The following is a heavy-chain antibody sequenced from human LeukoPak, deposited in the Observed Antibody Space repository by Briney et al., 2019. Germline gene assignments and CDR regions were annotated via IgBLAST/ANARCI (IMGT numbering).Heavy chain of an antibody. J-gene: IGHJ3*02. CDR2: IIPNIGDT. V-gene: IGHV1-2*02. CDR1: GYTFTVYY. CDR3: ARGVLLQGRGAFDI. D-gene: IGHD2-15*01. Sequence: ASVTVSFTASGYTFTVYYIHWLRQAPGQRREWTGWIIPNIGDTNYAQKFQDSVTITRDTAISTDYMELSSLTYDDTAVYYCARGVLLQGRGAFDIWGQGAMVTVSS.